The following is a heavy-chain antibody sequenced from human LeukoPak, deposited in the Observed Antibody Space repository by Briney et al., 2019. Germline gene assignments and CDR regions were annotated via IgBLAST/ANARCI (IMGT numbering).Heavy chain of an antibody. CDR3: AAASIGELYDAFDI. V-gene: IGHV1-58*02. Sequence: GASVKVSCKASGFTCTSSAMQSVRQARGQRLEWIGWIVVGSGNTNYAQKFQERVTITRDMSTSTAYMELSSLRSEDTAVYYCAAASIGELYDAFDIWGQGTMVTVSS. D-gene: IGHD3-10*01. CDR2: IVVGSGNT. CDR1: GFTCTSSA. J-gene: IGHJ3*02.